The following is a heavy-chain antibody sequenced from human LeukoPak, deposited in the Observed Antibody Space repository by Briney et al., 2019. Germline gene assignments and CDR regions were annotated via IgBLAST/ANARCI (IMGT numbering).Heavy chain of an antibody. CDR3: SYYYDSSGYVDY. V-gene: IGHV3-15*01. J-gene: IGHJ4*02. CDR1: GFTFSDAW. D-gene: IGHD3-22*01. Sequence: GGSLRLSCAASGFTFSDAWMNWVRQAPGKGLEWVGRIKSKADGGTIDYAAPGKGRFTISRDDSKNTVYMQMNSLKTEDTAVYYCSYYYDSSGYVDYWGQGTLVTVSS. CDR2: IKSKADGGTI.